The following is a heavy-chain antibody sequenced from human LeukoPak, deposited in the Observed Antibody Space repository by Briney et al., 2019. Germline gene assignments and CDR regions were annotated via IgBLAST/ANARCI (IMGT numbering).Heavy chain of an antibody. D-gene: IGHD3-16*02. J-gene: IGHJ4*02. Sequence: GGSLRLSCAAPGFTVSSHYMSWVRQAPGKGLEWVSVIYTGGSIQYADSVKGRLTISRDNSKNMVYLQMNSLRAEDTAVYYCAKNLGFVADCWGQGTLVTVSS. V-gene: IGHV3-53*01. CDR1: GFTVSSHY. CDR2: IYTGGSI. CDR3: AKNLGFVADC.